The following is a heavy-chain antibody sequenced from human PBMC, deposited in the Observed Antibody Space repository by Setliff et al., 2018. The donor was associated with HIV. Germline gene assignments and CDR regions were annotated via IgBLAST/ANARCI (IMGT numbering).Heavy chain of an antibody. CDR1: GFTFSSYS. V-gene: IGHV3-23*01. D-gene: IGHD3-9*01. CDR3: AREKGRYFDWSHTRDAFDI. J-gene: IGHJ3*02. CDR2: ISSGGEIM. Sequence: GGSLRLSCAASGFTFSSYSMNWVRQAPGKGLEWVSAISSGGEIMFYADSVKGRFTISRDNSKNTLYLQMISLRADDTAVYYCAREKGRYFDWSHTRDAFDIWGQGTMVTVSS.